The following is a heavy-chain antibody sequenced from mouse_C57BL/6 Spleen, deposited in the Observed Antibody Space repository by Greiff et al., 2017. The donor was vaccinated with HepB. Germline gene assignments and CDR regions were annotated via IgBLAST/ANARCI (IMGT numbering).Heavy chain of an antibody. Sequence: VKLQQPGAELVKPGASVKLSCKASGYTFTSYWMQWVKQRPGQGLEWIGEIDPSDSYTNYNQKFKGKATLTVDKPSSTAYMQLSSLTSEDSAVYYCARSSGVDYWGQGTTLTVSS. CDR2: IDPSDSYT. V-gene: IGHV1-50*01. J-gene: IGHJ2*01. CDR3: ARSSGVDY. D-gene: IGHD6-1*01. CDR1: GYTFTSYW.